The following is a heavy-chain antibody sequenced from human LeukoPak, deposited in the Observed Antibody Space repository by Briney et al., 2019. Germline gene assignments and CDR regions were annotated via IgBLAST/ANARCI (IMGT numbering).Heavy chain of an antibody. D-gene: IGHD1-26*01. V-gene: IGHV4-39*01. Sequence: SETLSLTCTVSGGSISSSSYYWGWIRQPPGKGLEWIGSIYYSGSTYYNPSLKSRVTISVDTSKNQFSLKLSSVTAADTAVYYCARQRSGSYLHFDYWGQGTLSPSPQ. CDR2: IYYSGST. CDR3: ARQRSGSYLHFDY. CDR1: GGSISSSSYY. J-gene: IGHJ4*02.